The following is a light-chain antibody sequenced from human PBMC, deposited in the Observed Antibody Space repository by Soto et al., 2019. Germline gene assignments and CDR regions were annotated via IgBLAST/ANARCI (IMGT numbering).Light chain of an antibody. CDR2: DVT. CDR1: SNDIGAYQY. V-gene: IGLV2-14*01. Sequence: QSVLTQPASVSASPGQSITISCAGTSNDIGAYQYVSWYQHRPGKAPRLIIYDVTDRPSGVSSRFSGSKSDNSASLTISGLQTVDEADYYCCSFTTSWTVSFGGGTKLTVL. J-gene: IGLJ2*01. CDR3: CSFTTSWTVS.